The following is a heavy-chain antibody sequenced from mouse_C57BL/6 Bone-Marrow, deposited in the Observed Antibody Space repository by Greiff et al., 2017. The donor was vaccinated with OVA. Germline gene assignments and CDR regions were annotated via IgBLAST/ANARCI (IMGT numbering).Heavy chain of an antibody. D-gene: IGHD1-1*01. V-gene: IGHV1-69*01. Sequence: VQLQESGAELVMPGASVKLSCKASGYTFTSYWMHWVKQRPGQGLEWIGEIDPSDSYTNYNQKFKGKSTLTVDKSSSTAYMQLSSLTSEDSAVYYCARLHYYGSSFYFDDWGQGTTLTVSA. CDR2: IDPSDSYT. CDR3: ARLHYYGSSFYFDD. CDR1: GYTFTSYW. J-gene: IGHJ2*01.